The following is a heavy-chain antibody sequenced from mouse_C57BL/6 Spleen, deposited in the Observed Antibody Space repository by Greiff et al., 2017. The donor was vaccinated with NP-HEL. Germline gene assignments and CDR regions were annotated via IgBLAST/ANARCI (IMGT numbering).Heavy chain of an antibody. V-gene: IGHV1-15*01. CDR1: GYTFTDYE. Sequence: QVQLKQSGAELVRPGASVTLSCKASGYTFTDYEMHWVKQTPVHGLEWIGAIDPETGGTAYNQKFKGKAILTADKSSSTAYMELRSLTSEDSAVYYCTRIPFFAYWGQGTLVTVSA. CDR3: TRIPFFAY. CDR2: IDPETGGT. J-gene: IGHJ3*01.